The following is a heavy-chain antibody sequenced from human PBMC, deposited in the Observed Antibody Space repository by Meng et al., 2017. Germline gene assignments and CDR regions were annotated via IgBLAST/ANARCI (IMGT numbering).Heavy chain of an antibody. J-gene: IGHJ4*02. Sequence: VQLVESGGGVVQPWRSLRLSCAASGFTFSSYAMHWVRQAPGKGLEWVGRIKSNTDGGTTEYAAPVTGRFTISRDDSKSTLNLHLSGLRTDDTGVYYCTWDDKAVSDYWGQGTLVTSPQ. CDR1: GFTFSSYA. CDR3: TWDDKAVSDY. CDR2: IKSNTDGGTT. D-gene: IGHD3-9*01. V-gene: IGHV3-15*01.